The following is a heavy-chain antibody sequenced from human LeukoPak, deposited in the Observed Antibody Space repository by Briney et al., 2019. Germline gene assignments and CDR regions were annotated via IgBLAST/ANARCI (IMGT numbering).Heavy chain of an antibody. D-gene: IGHD3-22*01. Sequence: ASVKVSCKVSGYTLTELSMHWVRPAPGKGLEWMGGFDPEDGETIYAQKFQGRVTMTEDTSTDTAYMELSSLRSEDTAVYYCATGVSSGYPFDYWGQGTLVTVSS. J-gene: IGHJ4*02. V-gene: IGHV1-24*01. CDR1: GYTLTELS. CDR3: ATGVSSGYPFDY. CDR2: FDPEDGET.